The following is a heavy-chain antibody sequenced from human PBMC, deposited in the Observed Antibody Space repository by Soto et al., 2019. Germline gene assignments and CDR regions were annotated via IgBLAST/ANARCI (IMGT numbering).Heavy chain of an antibody. Sequence: EFGLTLEQQSEVFGLTLAFSGCRLSTSGGGVGWVGQPPRKALEWLALIYSNDDKRFSTSLKNRFTITKDTSKNQVVLTMTNMDPVDTATYYCTHMRGSGLYGMDVWGQGTTVTVSS. V-gene: IGHV2-5*01. J-gene: IGHJ6*02. CDR2: IYSNDDK. CDR3: THMRGSGLYGMDV. D-gene: IGHD3-10*01. CDR1: GCRLSTSGGG.